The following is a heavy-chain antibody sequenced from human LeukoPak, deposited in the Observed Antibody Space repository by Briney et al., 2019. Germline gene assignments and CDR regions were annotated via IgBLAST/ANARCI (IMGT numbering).Heavy chain of an antibody. J-gene: IGHJ3*02. D-gene: IGHD2-15*01. CDR1: GFTFSTYW. CDR2: IKSDGST. CDR3: ARALPAFNI. V-gene: IGHV3-74*01. Sequence: GGSLRLSCAASGFTFSTYWMHWVRQAPGKGLVWVSRIKSDGSTNYADSVKGRFTISRDNAKNTLYLQMNSLRAEDTAVYYCARALPAFNIWGQGTMVTVSS.